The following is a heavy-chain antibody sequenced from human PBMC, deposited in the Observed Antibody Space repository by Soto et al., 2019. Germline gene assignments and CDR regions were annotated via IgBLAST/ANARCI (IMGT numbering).Heavy chain of an antibody. CDR2: IHPSGQPI. Sequence: LRLSYAASVFTFSTSAMYWVRQAPGKGLEWVSYIHPSGQPIFYADSVKGRFTISRDNVENSLYLHMSCLRAEASVVYHCARRGSQWGQGTMVTVSS. V-gene: IGHV3-48*03. D-gene: IGHD2-15*01. CDR3: ARRGSQ. J-gene: IGHJ3*01. CDR1: VFTFSTSA.